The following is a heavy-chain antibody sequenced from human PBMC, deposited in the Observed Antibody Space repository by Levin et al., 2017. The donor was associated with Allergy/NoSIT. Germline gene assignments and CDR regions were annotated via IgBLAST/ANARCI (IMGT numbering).Heavy chain of an antibody. J-gene: IGHJ4*02. D-gene: IGHD2-15*01. CDR1: GFTFSTYA. V-gene: IGHV3-23*01. CDR3: AKGLGTRGGYFDY. Sequence: LAGGSLRLSCAASGFTFSTYAMSWVRQAPGKGPEWVSAISYTAASTYYADSVKGRFTISRDNSKNTLYLQMNSLRAEDTAIYYCAKGLGTRGGYFDYWGQGTLVTVSS. CDR2: ISYTAAST.